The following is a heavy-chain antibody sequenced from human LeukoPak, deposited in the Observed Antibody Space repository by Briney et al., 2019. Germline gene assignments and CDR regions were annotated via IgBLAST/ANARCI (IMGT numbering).Heavy chain of an antibody. Sequence: GGSLRLSCVASGFTFSDFDMNWVRQAPGKGLEWVSSISSSSSYIYYADSVKGRFTISRDNAKNSLYLQMNSLRAEDTAVYYCARGVVRYFDYWGQGALVTVSS. J-gene: IGHJ4*02. CDR1: GFTFSDFD. D-gene: IGHD3-9*01. CDR2: ISSSSSYI. V-gene: IGHV3-21*01. CDR3: ARGVVRYFDY.